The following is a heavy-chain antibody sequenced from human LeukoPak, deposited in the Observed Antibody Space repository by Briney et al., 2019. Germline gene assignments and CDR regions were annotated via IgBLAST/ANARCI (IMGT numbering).Heavy chain of an antibody. Sequence: VGSLRLSCAASGFTFSGSAMHWVREASGEGVECVCRIRSKANSSATAHAAWVEGTFTISRDQTNNTTYLQMNSLKTEDTAVYYCTSRPHLSYYGSGRSSSDYWGKGTMVIVSS. J-gene: IGHJ4*02. CDR2: IRSKANSSAT. D-gene: IGHD3-10*01. V-gene: IGHV3-73*01. CDR1: GFTFSGSA. CDR3: TSRPHLSYYGSGRSSSDY.